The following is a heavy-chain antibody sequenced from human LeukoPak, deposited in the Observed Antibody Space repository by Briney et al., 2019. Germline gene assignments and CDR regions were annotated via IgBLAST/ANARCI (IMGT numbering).Heavy chain of an antibody. CDR1: GYTFTSYF. Sequence: GASVKVSCKASGYTFTSYFMHWVRQAPGQGLEWMGIINLSGGTTTYAQKFQGRVTMTTDTSTSTAYMELRSLRSDDTAVYYCARDQGGGQNYNWFDPWGQGTLVTVSS. D-gene: IGHD1-26*01. CDR2: INLSGGTT. CDR3: ARDQGGGQNYNWFDP. J-gene: IGHJ5*02. V-gene: IGHV1-46*01.